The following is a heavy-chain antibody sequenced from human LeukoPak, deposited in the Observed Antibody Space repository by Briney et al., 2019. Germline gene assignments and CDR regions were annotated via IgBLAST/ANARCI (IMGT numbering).Heavy chain of an antibody. CDR3: ARGGYSYGGYYYYYMDV. D-gene: IGHD5-18*01. V-gene: IGHV4-34*01. J-gene: IGHJ6*03. CDR2: TNHSGST. CDR1: GGSFSGYY. Sequence: SETLSLTCAVYGGSFSGYYWSWIRQPPGKGLEWIGETNHSGSTNYNPSLKSRVTISVDTSKNQFSLKLSSVTAADTAVYYCARGGYSYGGYYYYYMDVWGKGTTVTVSS.